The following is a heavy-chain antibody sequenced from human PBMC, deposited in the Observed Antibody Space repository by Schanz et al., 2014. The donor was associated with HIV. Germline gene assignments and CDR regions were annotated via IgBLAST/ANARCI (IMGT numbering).Heavy chain of an antibody. V-gene: IGHV4-30-4*08. CDR2: ISDTGST. Sequence: QVQLQESGPGLVKPSQTLSLTCTVSGDSISSGGYYWSWIRQFPGKGLEWIGYISDTGSTYYSPSLKSRVTISVDTSKNQFSLKLSSVTAADTAVYYCARARYCSGGSCLNGWFDPWGQGTLVTVSS. CDR1: GDSISSGGYY. D-gene: IGHD2-15*01. J-gene: IGHJ5*02. CDR3: ARARYCSGGSCLNGWFDP.